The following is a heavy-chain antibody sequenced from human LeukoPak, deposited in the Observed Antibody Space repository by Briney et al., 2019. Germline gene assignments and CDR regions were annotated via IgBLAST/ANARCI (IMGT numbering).Heavy chain of an antibody. CDR2: ISSSNSAI. CDR1: GFTFSIYS. J-gene: IGHJ4*02. V-gene: IGHV3-48*01. Sequence: PGGSLRLSCAAFGFTFSIYSMNWVRQAPGKGLEWVSYISSSNSAIYYADSVKGRFTISRDNANNSLYLQMNSLRAEDAAVYYCARVDYLYGGSIDYWGQGTLVTVSS. CDR3: ARVDYLYGGSIDY. D-gene: IGHD4/OR15-4a*01.